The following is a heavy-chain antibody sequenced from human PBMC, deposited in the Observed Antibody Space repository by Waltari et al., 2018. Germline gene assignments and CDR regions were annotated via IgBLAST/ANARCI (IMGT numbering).Heavy chain of an antibody. CDR3: ARALWRVGTRGDFFDI. CDR2: VHSSGST. CDR1: GDSPGTHY. V-gene: IGHV4-59*11. Sequence: QVQLRESGPGLVKSSATLSLPCSVSGDSPGTHYWRWSRRSPGKGLEWIGYVHSSGSTDYNPSFRGRVTMSADASKNQFSLTLKSLTAADTATYFCARALWRVGTRGDFFDIWGRGTTVTVS. J-gene: IGHJ3*02. D-gene: IGHD1-7*01.